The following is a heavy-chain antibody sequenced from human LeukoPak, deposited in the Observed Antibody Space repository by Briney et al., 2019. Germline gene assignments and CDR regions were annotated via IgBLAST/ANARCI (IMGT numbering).Heavy chain of an antibody. J-gene: IGHJ6*03. CDR3: ARDRIDYNWNYRAYYYYYMDV. CDR1: GYTFTSYG. Sequence: GASVKVSCKASGYTFTSYGISWVRQAPGQGLEWMGWISAYNGNTNYAQKLQGRVTMTTDTSTSTAYMELRSLRSDDTAVYYCARDRIDYNWNYRAYYYYYMDVWGKGTTVTVSS. D-gene: IGHD1-7*01. V-gene: IGHV1-18*01. CDR2: ISAYNGNT.